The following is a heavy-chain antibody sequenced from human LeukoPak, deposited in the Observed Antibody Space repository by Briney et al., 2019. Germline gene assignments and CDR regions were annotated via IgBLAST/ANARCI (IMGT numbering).Heavy chain of an antibody. CDR2: SSWNSGSI. V-gene: IGHV3-9*03. CDR1: GFTFDDHG. Sequence: SLRLSCAASGFTFDDHGMHWVRQAPGKGLEGVSGSSWNSGSIGYADSVKGRFTISRDNAKSTLYLQMNSLRTDDMALYYCTRASGYSSGSVDYWGQGTLVTVSS. J-gene: IGHJ4*02. D-gene: IGHD5-18*01. CDR3: TRASGYSSGSVDY.